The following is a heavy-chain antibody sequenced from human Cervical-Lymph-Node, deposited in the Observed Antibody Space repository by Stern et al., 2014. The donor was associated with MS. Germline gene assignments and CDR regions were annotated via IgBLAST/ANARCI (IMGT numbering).Heavy chain of an antibody. V-gene: IGHV1-69*06. Sequence: VQLVESGAEVKKPGSSVKVSCKASGGTFYPSSITWVRQAPGQGLEWMGGIIPSFGTTNYAQKFQGRVTITADTSTNTAYMDLNSLTSEDTAMYYCAKSGGGHCGDGSCLDPWVQGTLVTVSS. D-gene: IGHD2-15*01. CDR3: AKSGGGHCGDGSCLDP. CDR1: GGTFYPSS. CDR2: IIPSFGTT. J-gene: IGHJ5*02.